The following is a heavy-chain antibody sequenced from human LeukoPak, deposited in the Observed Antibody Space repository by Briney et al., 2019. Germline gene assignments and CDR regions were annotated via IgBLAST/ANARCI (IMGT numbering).Heavy chain of an antibody. CDR3: AKDFSGSYDY. Sequence: GGSLRLSCAASGFTFSIYAMSWVRQAPGKGLEWVSAMTASDERTYDADSVKGRFSISRDNAKNTLYLQMTSLRVEDTAVYFCAKDFSGSYDYWGQGTLVTASS. V-gene: IGHV3-23*01. CDR2: MTASDERT. D-gene: IGHD1-26*01. CDR1: GFTFSIYA. J-gene: IGHJ4*02.